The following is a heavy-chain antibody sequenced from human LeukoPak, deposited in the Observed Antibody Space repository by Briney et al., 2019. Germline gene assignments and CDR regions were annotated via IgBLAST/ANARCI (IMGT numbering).Heavy chain of an antibody. Sequence: SETLSLTCAVYGGSFSGYYWSWIRQPPGKGLEWIGEINHSGSTNYNPSLKSRVTISVDTSKNQFSLKLSSVTAADTAVYYCAREGGYSYGYPYYYYMDVWGKGTTVTVSS. D-gene: IGHD5-18*01. J-gene: IGHJ6*03. CDR2: INHSGST. CDR1: GGSFSGYY. CDR3: AREGGYSYGYPYYYYMDV. V-gene: IGHV4-34*01.